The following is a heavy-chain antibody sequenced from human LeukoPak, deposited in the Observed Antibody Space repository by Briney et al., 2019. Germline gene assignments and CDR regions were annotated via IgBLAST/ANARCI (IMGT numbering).Heavy chain of an antibody. CDR1: GYTFTDYG. V-gene: IGHV1-18*01. Sequence: ASVKVSCKASGYTFTDYGMSWVRQAPGQGLEWMGWISAYDGNTNYAQRLQDRVTMTIDTSTSTAYMELRSLRSDDTAVYFCVRDLELVDGAFEIWGQGTMVTVSS. J-gene: IGHJ3*02. D-gene: IGHD6-6*01. CDR2: ISAYDGNT. CDR3: VRDLELVDGAFEI.